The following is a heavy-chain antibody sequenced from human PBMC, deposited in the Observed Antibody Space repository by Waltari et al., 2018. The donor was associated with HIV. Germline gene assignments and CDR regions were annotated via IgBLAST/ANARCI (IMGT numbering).Heavy chain of an antibody. V-gene: IGHV4-4*02. CDR2: IHHSGNV. D-gene: IGHD4-17*01. J-gene: IGHJ4*02. CDR1: GGSIKSSKW. CDR3: ARLRDYGDYGHYDF. Sequence: QVQLQESGPGLVRPSGTLFLTCGVTGGSIKSSKWWSWVHQPPGKGLEWIGDIHHSGNVNYNLSLKSRVTFSVDRSKNHFSLNLTSVTTADTATYFCARLRDYGDYGHYDFWGRGTLVVVSP.